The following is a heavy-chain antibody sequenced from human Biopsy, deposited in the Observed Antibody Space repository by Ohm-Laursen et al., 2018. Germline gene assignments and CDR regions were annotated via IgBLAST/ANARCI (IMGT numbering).Heavy chain of an antibody. V-gene: IGHV4-59*01. CDR1: GDSITSYF. CDR2: ISYTGYT. CDR3: ARGSNDFGGLYFPR. J-gene: IGHJ4*02. Sequence: TLSLTCTVSGDSITSYFWNWIRQAPGKGLEWIGHISYTGYTSYNASLKSRVTISVDTSRNHFSLRLSSLTAADTAVYYCARGSNDFGGLYFPRWGQGTLLTVSS. D-gene: IGHD4-23*01.